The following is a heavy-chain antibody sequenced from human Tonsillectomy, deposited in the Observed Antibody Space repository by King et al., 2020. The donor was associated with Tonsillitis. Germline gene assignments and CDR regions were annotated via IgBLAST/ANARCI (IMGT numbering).Heavy chain of an antibody. CDR3: ARSGAGMGNCFDY. CDR1: GDTFSSYT. J-gene: IGHJ4*02. Sequence: VQLVQSGAEVKKPGSSVKVSCKASGDTFSSYTISWVRQAPGQGLEWMGWIIPILGIPNYAQKFQGRVTITADTSTSTAYMDLSSLRSDDTAVYYCARSGAGMGNCFDYWGQGTLVTVSS. CDR2: IIPILGIP. V-gene: IGHV1-69*09. D-gene: IGHD1-1*01.